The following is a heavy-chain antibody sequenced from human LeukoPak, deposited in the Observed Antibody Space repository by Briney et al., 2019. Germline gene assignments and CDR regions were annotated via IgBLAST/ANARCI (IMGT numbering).Heavy chain of an antibody. CDR2: INHSGST. D-gene: IGHD1-26*01. J-gene: IGHJ4*02. CDR1: GGSISSYY. Sequence: PSETLSLTCTVSGGSISSYYWSWIRQPPGKGLEWIGEINHSGSTNYNPSLKSRVTISVDTSKNQFSLKLSSVTAADTAVYYCAKSGSMGATDDFDYWGQGTLVTVSS. CDR3: AKSGSMGATDDFDY. V-gene: IGHV4-34*01.